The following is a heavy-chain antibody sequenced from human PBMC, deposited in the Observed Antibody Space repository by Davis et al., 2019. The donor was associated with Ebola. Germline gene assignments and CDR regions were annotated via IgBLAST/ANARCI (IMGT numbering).Heavy chain of an antibody. J-gene: IGHJ3*02. CDR1: GYTFTSYY. V-gene: IGHV1-46*01. CDR3: ARESGFLEWLPTDAFDI. D-gene: IGHD3-3*01. CDR2: INPSGGST. Sequence: ASVKVSCKASGYTFTSYYMHWVRQAPGQGLEWMGIINPSGGSTSYAQKLQGRVTMTTDTSTSTAYMELRSLRSDDTAVYYCARESGFLEWLPTDAFDIWGQGTMVTVSS.